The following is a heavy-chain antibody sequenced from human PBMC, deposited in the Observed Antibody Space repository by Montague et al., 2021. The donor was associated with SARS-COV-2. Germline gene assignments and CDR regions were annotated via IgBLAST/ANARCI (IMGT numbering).Heavy chain of an antibody. V-gene: IGHV4-4*07. Sequence: SETLSLTCTVSGDSICSYYWSWIRQPAGKGLEWIGRIYTSGSTNYNPSLKSRVTMSVDTSKNQFSLKLSSVTAADTAVYYCARDHMTTMFMVYYYGMDVWGQGTTVTVSS. J-gene: IGHJ6*02. CDR1: GDSICSYY. CDR3: ARDHMTTMFMVYYYGMDV. D-gene: IGHD5-24*01. CDR2: IYTSGST.